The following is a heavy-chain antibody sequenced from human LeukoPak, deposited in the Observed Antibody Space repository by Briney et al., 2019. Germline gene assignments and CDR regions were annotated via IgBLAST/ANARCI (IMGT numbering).Heavy chain of an antibody. Sequence: SVKVSCKASGYTFTSYGISWVRQAPGQGLEWMGGIIPIFGTANYAQKFQGRVTITADESTSTAYMELSSLRSDDTAVYYCARMVPSGYDDYWGQGTLVTVSS. CDR2: IIPIFGTA. D-gene: IGHD5-12*01. CDR1: GYTFTSYG. J-gene: IGHJ4*02. V-gene: IGHV1-69*13. CDR3: ARMVPSGYDDY.